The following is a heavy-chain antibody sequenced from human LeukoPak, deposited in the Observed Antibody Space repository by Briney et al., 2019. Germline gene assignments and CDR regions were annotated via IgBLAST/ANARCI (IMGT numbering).Heavy chain of an antibody. CDR1: GYTFPDYY. CDR3: ATDRGGSYYY. J-gene: IGHJ4*02. CDR2: VDPEDGET. D-gene: IGHD1-26*01. Sequence: GSSVKISCKVSGYTFPDYYMLWVQQDPAKRREGMGLVDPEDGETIYAEKFQGRVTITADTSTDAAYMELSSLRSEDTAVYYCATDRGGSYYYWGQGTLVTVSS. V-gene: IGHV1-69-2*01.